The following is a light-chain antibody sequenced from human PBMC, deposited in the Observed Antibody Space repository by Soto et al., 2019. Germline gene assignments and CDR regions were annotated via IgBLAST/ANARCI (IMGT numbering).Light chain of an antibody. J-gene: IGKJ5*01. CDR3: QQYSNWPIT. CDR1: QSISSSY. CDR2: GAS. Sequence: EIVLTQSPGTLSLSPGERATLSCRASQSISSSYLAWYQQKPGQAPRLLIYGASTRATGIPARFSGSGSGTEFTLTISSLQSEDFAVYSCQQYSNWPITFGQGTQLEIK. V-gene: IGKV3-15*01.